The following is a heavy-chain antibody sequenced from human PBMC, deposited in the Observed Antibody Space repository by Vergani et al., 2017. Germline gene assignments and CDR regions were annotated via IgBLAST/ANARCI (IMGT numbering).Heavy chain of an antibody. J-gene: IGHJ2*01. V-gene: IGHV4-39*01. Sequence: QMQLQESGPGLVKASETLSLTCTVSGDSIISRSYYWGWIRQPPGKGLEWIGSIYNSGNGDSSSPLKSRVTISGDTSKNQFSLRLTSVTAADTAVYYCASGKYYSDSTSHFRGRYFDVWGRGTLVTVPS. CDR1: GDSIISRSYY. CDR3: ASGKYYSDSTSHFRGRYFDV. D-gene: IGHD3-16*01. CDR2: IYNSGNG.